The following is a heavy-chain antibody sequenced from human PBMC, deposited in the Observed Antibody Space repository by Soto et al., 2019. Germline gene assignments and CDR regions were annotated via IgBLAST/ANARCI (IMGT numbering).Heavy chain of an antibody. CDR3: ARSHSYGSNWFDP. CDR1: GGSISSYY. V-gene: IGHV4-59*01. J-gene: IGHJ5*02. D-gene: IGHD5-18*01. Sequence: SETLSLTCTVSGGSISSYYWSWIRQPPGKGLEWIGYIYYSGSTNYNPSLKSRVTISVDTSKNQFSLKLSSVTAADTAVYYCARSHSYGSNWFDPWGQGTLVTVSS. CDR2: IYYSGST.